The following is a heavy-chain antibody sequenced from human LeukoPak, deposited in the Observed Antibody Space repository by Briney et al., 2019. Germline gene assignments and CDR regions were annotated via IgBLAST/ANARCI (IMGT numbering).Heavy chain of an antibody. Sequence: GGSLRLSCAASGFTFSSYWMHWVRQAPGKGLVWVSRINSDGSSTSYADSVKGRFTISRDNAKNTLYLQMNSPRAEDTAVYYCARDVYYGSGSYSNDAFDIWGQGTMVTVSS. D-gene: IGHD3-10*01. CDR3: ARDVYYGSGSYSNDAFDI. V-gene: IGHV3-74*01. CDR1: GFTFSSYW. J-gene: IGHJ3*02. CDR2: INSDGSST.